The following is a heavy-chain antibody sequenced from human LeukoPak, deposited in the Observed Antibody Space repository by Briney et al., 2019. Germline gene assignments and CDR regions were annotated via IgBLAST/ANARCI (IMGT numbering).Heavy chain of an antibody. J-gene: IGHJ4*02. Sequence: SETLSLTCAVYSGSFSGYYWTWIRQPPGKGLEWIGEIDHSGSTNYNPSLRSRVAISVDTSNNQFSLKLSSVTAADTAVYYFARSYNRVVSQYYWGQGALVTVSS. CDR3: ARSYNRVVSQYY. CDR2: IDHSGST. CDR1: SGSFSGYY. V-gene: IGHV4-34*01. D-gene: IGHD1-14*01.